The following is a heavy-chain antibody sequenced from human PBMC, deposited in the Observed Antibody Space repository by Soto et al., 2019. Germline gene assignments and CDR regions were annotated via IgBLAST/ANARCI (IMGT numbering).Heavy chain of an antibody. CDR1: GFTFGDYA. CDR2: FKWNSGDV. Sequence: LRLSCAASGFTFGDYAMHWVRQVPGKGLEWVSGFKWNSGDVGYADSVKGRFTISRDNAKNSLYLQMNSLRPEDTAVYYCAKDRSSGSPYYGMDFWGQGTMVTVSS. D-gene: IGHD3-10*01. V-gene: IGHV3-9*01. CDR3: AKDRSSGSPYYGMDF. J-gene: IGHJ6*02.